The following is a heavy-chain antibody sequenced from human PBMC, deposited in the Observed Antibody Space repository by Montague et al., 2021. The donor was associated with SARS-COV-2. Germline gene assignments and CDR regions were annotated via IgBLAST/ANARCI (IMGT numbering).Heavy chain of an antibody. CDR1: GDSVARNSAA. J-gene: IGHJ4*02. CDR3: ARTSASSDY. CDR2: TYYRSKWYN. V-gene: IGHV6-1*01. D-gene: IGHD1-26*01. Sequence: CAISGDSVARNSAAWKWVRQSPSIGLEWLGRTYYRSKWYNDYAVSVKSRITINPDTSKNQISLQLNSVTPEDTAVYYCARTSASSDYWGQGTLVTVSS.